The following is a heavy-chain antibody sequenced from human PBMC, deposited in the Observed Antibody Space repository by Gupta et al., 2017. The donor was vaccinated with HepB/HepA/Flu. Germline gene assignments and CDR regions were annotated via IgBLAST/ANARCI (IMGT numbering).Heavy chain of an antibody. J-gene: IGHJ4*02. Sequence: ESGPGLVKPSETLSLTCTVSGGSISSYYWNWIRQPPGKGLEWIGYIYYSGITNYNPSLKSRVTISIDMSKDQFSLKLSSVTAADTAVYYCARLDLDSSGYFWAYYFDYWGQGTLVTVSS. V-gene: IGHV4-59*01. CDR1: GGSISSYY. CDR2: IYYSGIT. D-gene: IGHD3-22*01. CDR3: ARLDLDSSGYFWAYYFDY.